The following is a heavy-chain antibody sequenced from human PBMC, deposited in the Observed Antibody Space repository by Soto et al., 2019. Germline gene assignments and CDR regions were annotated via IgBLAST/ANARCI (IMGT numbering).Heavy chain of an antibody. D-gene: IGHD6-6*01. CDR2: INPSGGST. V-gene: IGHV1-46*01. Sequence: ASVKGSCTASGYTFTSYYMHWVRQAPGQGLEWMGIINPSGGSTSYAQKFQGRVTMTRDTSTSTVYMELSSLRSEDTAVYYCARLPVQDGDVWGQGTTVTVSS. CDR3: ARLPVQDGDV. CDR1: GYTFTSYY. J-gene: IGHJ6*02.